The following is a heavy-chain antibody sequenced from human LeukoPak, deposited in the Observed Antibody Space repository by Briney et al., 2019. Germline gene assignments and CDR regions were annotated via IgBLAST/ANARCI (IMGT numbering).Heavy chain of an antibody. CDR2: IYWNDDK. D-gene: IGHD3-3*01. CDR1: GFSLSTSGVG. V-gene: IGHV2-5*01. CDR3: AHRQDFWSGYLKWFDP. Sequence: ESGPTLVKPTQTLTLTCTFSGFSLSTSGVGGGWIRQPPGKALEWLPLIYWNDDKRYSPSLKSRLTITKDTSKNQVVLTMTNMDPVDTATYYCAHRQDFWSGYLKWFDPWGQGTLVTVSS. J-gene: IGHJ5*02.